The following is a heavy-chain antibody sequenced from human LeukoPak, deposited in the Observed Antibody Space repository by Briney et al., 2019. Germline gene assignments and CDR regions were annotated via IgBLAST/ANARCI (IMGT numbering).Heavy chain of an antibody. CDR1: GFTFSSYW. CDR3: ARVGTYYYDSSGYYDYFDY. D-gene: IGHD3-22*01. CDR2: IKQDGSEK. V-gene: IGHV3-7*01. Sequence: LAGGSLRLSCAASGFTFSSYWMSWVRQAPGKGLEWVANIKQDGSEKYYVDSVKGRFTISRDNAKNSLYLQMNSLRAEDTAVYYCARVGTYYYDSSGYYDYFDYWGQGTLVTVSS. J-gene: IGHJ4*02.